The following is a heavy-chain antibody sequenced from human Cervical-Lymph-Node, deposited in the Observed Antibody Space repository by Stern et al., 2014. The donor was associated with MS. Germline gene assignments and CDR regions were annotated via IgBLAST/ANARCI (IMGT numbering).Heavy chain of an antibody. V-gene: IGHV3-30*04. D-gene: IGHD1-26*01. CDR3: AKGGSGSYLD. CDR1: GFVFRRYA. CDR2: ISYDGRDK. J-gene: IGHJ4*02. Sequence: VQLEESGGGVVQPGRSLRLSCAASGFVFRRYALHWVRQAPGKGLEWVALISYDGRDKSYTDSVKGRFTVSRDNSNNTVDLEMNSLRLEDTAVYYCAKGGSGSYLDWGQGSLVTVSS.